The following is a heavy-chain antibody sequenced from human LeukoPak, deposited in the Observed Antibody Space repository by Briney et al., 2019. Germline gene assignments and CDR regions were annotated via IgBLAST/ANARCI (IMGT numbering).Heavy chain of an antibody. CDR1: GGSISSYY. D-gene: IGHD6-13*01. CDR3: ARIAAAGTQ. CDR2: FYYSGST. J-gene: IGHJ4*02. V-gene: IGHV4-59*01. Sequence: SVPLSLACTVSGGSISSYYWNWIRQPPGEGVEWIGNFYYSGSTNYNPSFKSRVTISADTSKNQFSLMLTSVTAADTAVYYCARIAAAGTQWGQGTLVTVSS.